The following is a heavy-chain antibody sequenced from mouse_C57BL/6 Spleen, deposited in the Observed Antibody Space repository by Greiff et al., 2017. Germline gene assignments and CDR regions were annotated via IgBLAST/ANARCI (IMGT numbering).Heavy chain of an antibody. Sequence: VQLQQSGPGLVKPSQSLSLTCSVTGYSITSGYYWNWIRQFPGNKLEWMGYISYDGSNNYNPSLKNRISITRDTSKNQFFLKLKSVTTEDTATYYCAREANYYGSSHWYFDVWGTGTTVTVSS. CDR1: GYSITSGYY. CDR2: ISYDGSN. J-gene: IGHJ1*03. CDR3: AREANYYGSSHWYFDV. V-gene: IGHV3-6*01. D-gene: IGHD1-1*01.